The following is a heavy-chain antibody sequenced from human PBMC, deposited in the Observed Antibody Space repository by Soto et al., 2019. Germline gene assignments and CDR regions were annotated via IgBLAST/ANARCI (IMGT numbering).Heavy chain of an antibody. J-gene: IGHJ4*02. V-gene: IGHV3-23*01. CDR2: ISGGDTT. CDR3: AKRDSGSGTSPPLIGS. D-gene: IGHD3-10*01. CDR1: GFTFTSYS. Sequence: EVQLLESGGGLVQPGGSLRLSCAASGFTFTSYSMNWVRQAPGKGLEWVSTISGGDTTFYADSVKGRFTIPRDESKNTLYLEMNSLRVDDTAVYFCAKRDSGSGTSPPLIGSWGQGTLVTVSS.